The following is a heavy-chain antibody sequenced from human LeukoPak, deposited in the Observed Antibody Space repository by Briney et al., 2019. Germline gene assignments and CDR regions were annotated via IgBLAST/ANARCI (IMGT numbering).Heavy chain of an antibody. D-gene: IGHD3-22*01. CDR2: IFSGNAGT. J-gene: IGHJ4*02. V-gene: IGHV5-51*01. Sequence: SLMIFCSGSGDSFTSCYICCWRQMPPKGLQWRGGIFSGNAGTSYSPSFKGRVTISADKSISTASLQWSSLKASDTAMYSCARLNHAAFYYDSSGYYYPRRYFDYWGQGTLVTVSS. CDR3: ARLNHAAFYYDSSGYYYPRRYFDY. CDR1: GDSFTSCY.